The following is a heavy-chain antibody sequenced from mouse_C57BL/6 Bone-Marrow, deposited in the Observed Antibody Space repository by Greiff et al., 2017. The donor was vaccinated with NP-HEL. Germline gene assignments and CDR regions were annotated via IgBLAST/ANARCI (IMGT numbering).Heavy chain of an antibody. V-gene: IGHV14-4*01. CDR2: IDPENGDT. CDR3: TTLGTYWYFDV. J-gene: IGHJ1*03. Sequence: EVQLQQSGAELVRPGASVKLSCTASGFNIKDDYMHWVKQRPEQGLEWIGWIDPENGDTEYASKFQGKATITADTSSNTAYLQLSSLTSEDTAVYYCTTLGTYWYFDVWGTGTTVTVSS. D-gene: IGHD4-1*01. CDR1: GFNIKDDY.